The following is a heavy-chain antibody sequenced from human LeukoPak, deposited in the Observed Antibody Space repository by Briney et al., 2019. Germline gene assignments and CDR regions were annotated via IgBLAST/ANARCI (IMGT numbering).Heavy chain of an antibody. CDR2: IDNDATTT. Sequence: GGSLRLSCAASGLTFRNNWMHWVRQAPGKGLVWVSHIDNDATTTTYADSVKGRFTISRDNAKNTLYLQMNSLRAEDTAVYYCARDSNLSFDQWGQGTLVTVSS. J-gene: IGHJ4*02. CDR1: GLTFRNNW. D-gene: IGHD1-14*01. V-gene: IGHV3-74*01. CDR3: ARDSNLSFDQ.